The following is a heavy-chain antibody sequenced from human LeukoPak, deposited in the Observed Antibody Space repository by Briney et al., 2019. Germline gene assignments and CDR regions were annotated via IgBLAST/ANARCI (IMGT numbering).Heavy chain of an antibody. J-gene: IGHJ4*02. CDR3: ARQSISGSSLSYFDY. CDR1: GGSISSYY. Sequence: PSETLSLTCTVSGGSISSYYWSWIRQPPGKGLEWIGYIYDSGSTNYNPSLKSRVTISVDTSKNQCSLKLSSVTAADTAVYYCARQSISGSSLSYFDYWGQGTLVNVSS. D-gene: IGHD3-22*01. CDR2: IYDSGST. V-gene: IGHV4-59*01.